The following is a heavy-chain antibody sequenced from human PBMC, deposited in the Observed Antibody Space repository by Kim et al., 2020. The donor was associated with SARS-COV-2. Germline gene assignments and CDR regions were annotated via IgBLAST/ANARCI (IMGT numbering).Heavy chain of an antibody. CDR1: GFTFSSYA. Sequence: GGSLRLSCAASGFTFSSYAMSWVRQAPGKGLEWVSAISGSGGSTYYADSVKGRFTISRDNSKNTLYLQMNSLRAEDTAVYYCAKSPLWFGERAAHDAFDIWGQATMVTVSS. J-gene: IGHJ3*02. CDR3: AKSPLWFGERAAHDAFDI. D-gene: IGHD3-10*01. V-gene: IGHV3-23*01. CDR2: ISGSGGST.